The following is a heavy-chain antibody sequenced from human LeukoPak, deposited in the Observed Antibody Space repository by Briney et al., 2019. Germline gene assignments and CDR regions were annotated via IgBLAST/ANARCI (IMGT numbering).Heavy chain of an antibody. CDR3: ATKGYYYDSSGYYS. J-gene: IGHJ4*02. CDR2: INHSGST. V-gene: IGHV4-34*01. Sequence: SETLSLTCAVYGGSFSGYYWSWIRQPPGKGLEWIGEINHSGSTNYNPSLKSRVTISVDKSKNQFSLKLSSVTAADTAVYYCATKGYYYDSSGYYSWGQGTLVTVSS. CDR1: GGSFSGYY. D-gene: IGHD3-22*01.